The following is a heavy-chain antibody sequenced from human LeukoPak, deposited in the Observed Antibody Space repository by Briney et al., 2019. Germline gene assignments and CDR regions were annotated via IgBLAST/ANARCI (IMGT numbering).Heavy chain of an antibody. CDR2: INPNSGGT. Sequence: ASVKVSCKASGYTFTGYYMHWVRQAPGQGLEWMGRINPNSGGTNYAQKFQGRVTMTRDTSISTAYMELNRLTSDDTAVYYCARAIWNYEIWFDPWGQGTLVTVSS. V-gene: IGHV1-2*06. J-gene: IGHJ5*02. CDR1: GYTFTGYY. CDR3: ARAIWNYEIWFDP. D-gene: IGHD1-7*01.